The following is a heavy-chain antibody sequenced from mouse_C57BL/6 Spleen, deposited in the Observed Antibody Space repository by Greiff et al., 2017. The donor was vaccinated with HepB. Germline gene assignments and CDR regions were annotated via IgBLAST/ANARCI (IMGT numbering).Heavy chain of an antibody. CDR2: IHPNSGST. Sequence: QVQLQQPGAELVKPGASVKLSCKASGYTFTSYWMHWVKQRPGQGLEWIGMIHPNSGSTNYNEKFKSKATLTVDKSSSTAYMQLSSLTSEDSAVYYCARSGLRPRDYAMDYWGQGTSVTVSS. V-gene: IGHV1-64*01. D-gene: IGHD3-2*02. J-gene: IGHJ4*01. CDR1: GYTFTSYW. CDR3: ARSGLRPRDYAMDY.